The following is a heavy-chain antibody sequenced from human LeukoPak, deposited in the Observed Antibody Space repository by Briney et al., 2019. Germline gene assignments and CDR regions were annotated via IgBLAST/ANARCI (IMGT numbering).Heavy chain of an antibody. V-gene: IGHV1-46*01. CDR2: INPSGGST. CDR1: GYTFTSYY. CDR3: ARDFGQTLGGFDP. Sequence: ASVKVSCKASGYTFTSYYMHWVRQAPGQGLEWLGIINPSGGSTSYAQKFQGRVTMTRDTSTSTVYMELSSLRSEDTAVYYCARDFGQTLGGFDPWGQGTLVTVSS. J-gene: IGHJ5*02. D-gene: IGHD3-10*01.